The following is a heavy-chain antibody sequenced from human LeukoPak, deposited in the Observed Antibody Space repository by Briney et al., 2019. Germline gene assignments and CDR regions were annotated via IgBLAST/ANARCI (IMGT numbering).Heavy chain of an antibody. CDR2: MNPNSGNT. V-gene: IGHV1-8*01. D-gene: IGHD5-18*01. J-gene: IGHJ6*02. Sequence: ASVKVSCKASGYTFTSYDINWVRQATGQGLEWMGWMNPNSGNTGYAQKFQGRVTMTRNTSISTAYMELSSLRSEDTAVYYCARGSYVDTAMVTPRYYYDMDVWGQGTTVTVSS. CDR1: GYTFTSYD. CDR3: ARGSYVDTAMVTPRYYYDMDV.